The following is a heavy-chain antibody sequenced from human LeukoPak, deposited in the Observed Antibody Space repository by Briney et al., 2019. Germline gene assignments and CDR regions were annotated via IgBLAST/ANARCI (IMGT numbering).Heavy chain of an antibody. CDR2: IYTSGST. CDR1: GGSISSYY. D-gene: IGHD6-6*01. J-gene: IGHJ4*02. V-gene: IGHV4-4*07. Sequence: SETLSLTCTVSGGSISSYYWSWIRQPAGKGLEWIGRIYTSGSTNYNPSLKSRVTMSVDTSKNQFSLKLSSVTAADTAVYYCVSGIEYSSSDYWGQGTLVTVSS. CDR3: VSGIEYSSSDY.